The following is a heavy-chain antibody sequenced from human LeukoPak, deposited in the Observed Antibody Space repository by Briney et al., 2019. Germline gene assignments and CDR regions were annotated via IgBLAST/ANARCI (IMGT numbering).Heavy chain of an antibody. V-gene: IGHV2-5*01. D-gene: IGHD6-13*01. CDR3: AHRHLTYSSSWYDAFDI. CDR2: IYWNDDK. Sequence: ESGPTLVNPTQTLTLTCTFSGFSLSTSGVGVGWIRQPPGKALEWLALIYWNDDKRYSPSLKSRLTITKDTSKNQVVLTMTNMDPVDTATYYCAHRHLTYSSSWYDAFDIWGQGTMVTVSS. J-gene: IGHJ3*02. CDR1: GFSLSTSGVG.